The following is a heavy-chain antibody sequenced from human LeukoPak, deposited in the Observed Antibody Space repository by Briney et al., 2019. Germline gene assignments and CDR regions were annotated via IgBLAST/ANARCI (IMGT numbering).Heavy chain of an antibody. CDR3: AKGQMATILGFDS. CDR2: VKTSAGDT. Sequence: VGSLRLSCAASGFMFSNYAMSWVRQAPGRGLEWVSAVKTSAGDTYYADSVRGRFTISRDNSKSTVYLQMNSLRAEDTALYYCAKGQMATILGFDSWGQGALVTVSS. D-gene: IGHD5-12*01. CDR1: GFMFSNYA. V-gene: IGHV3-23*01. J-gene: IGHJ4*02.